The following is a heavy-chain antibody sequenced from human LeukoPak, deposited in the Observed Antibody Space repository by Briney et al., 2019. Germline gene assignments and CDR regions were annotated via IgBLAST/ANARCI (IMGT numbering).Heavy chain of an antibody. Sequence: GASVKVSCKASGYTFTGYYMHWVRQAPGQGLEWMGWINPNSGGTNYAQKFQGRVTMTRDTSISTAYMELSRLRSDDTAVYYCARDYDSSGYYHKYYFDYWGQGTLVTVSS. CDR2: INPNSGGT. J-gene: IGHJ4*02. CDR3: ARDYDSSGYYHKYYFDY. V-gene: IGHV1-2*02. D-gene: IGHD3-22*01. CDR1: GYTFTGYY.